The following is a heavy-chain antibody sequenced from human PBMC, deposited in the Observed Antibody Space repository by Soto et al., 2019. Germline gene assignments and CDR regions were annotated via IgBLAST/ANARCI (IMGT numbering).Heavy chain of an antibody. CDR2: ISYDGSNK. CDR1: GFTFSSYG. V-gene: IGHV3-30*18. J-gene: IGHJ4*02. D-gene: IGHD6-19*01. Sequence: QVQLVESGGGVVQPGRSLRLSCAASGFTFSSYGMHWVRQAPGKGLEWVAVISYDGSNKYYADSVKGRFTISRDNSKNTLYLQMNSLRAEDTAVYYCAKGDSEAVAGDYWGQGTLVTVSS. CDR3: AKGDSEAVAGDY.